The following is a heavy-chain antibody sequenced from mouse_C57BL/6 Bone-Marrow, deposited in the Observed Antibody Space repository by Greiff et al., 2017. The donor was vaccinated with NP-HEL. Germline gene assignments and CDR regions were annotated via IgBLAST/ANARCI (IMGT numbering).Heavy chain of an antibody. V-gene: IGHV1-26*01. CDR1: GYTFTDYY. CDR2: INPNNGGT. CDR3: ASRTTVVEGYAMDY. Sequence: EVQLQQSGPELVKPGASVKISCKASGYTFTDYYMNWVKQSHGKSLEWIGDINPNNGGTSYNQKFKGKATLTVDKSSSTAYMELRSLTSEDSAVYYCASRTTVVEGYAMDYWGQGTSVTVSS. J-gene: IGHJ4*01. D-gene: IGHD1-1*01.